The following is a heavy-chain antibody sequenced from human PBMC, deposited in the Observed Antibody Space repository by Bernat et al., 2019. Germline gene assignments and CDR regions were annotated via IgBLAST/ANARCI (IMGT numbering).Heavy chain of an antibody. CDR1: GITFSDYY. V-gene: IGHV3-11*05. D-gene: IGHD6-19*01. CDR2: ISSNSRYI. Sequence: QVQLVESGGGLVKPGGSLRLSCAASGITFSDYYMSWIRQAPGKGLEWVSYISSNSRYINYADSVKGRFTISRDNAKNSLYLQMNSLRVKDTAVYFCARAGAVVAGPALPWGQGILVTVSS. CDR3: ARAGAVVAGPALP. J-gene: IGHJ4*02.